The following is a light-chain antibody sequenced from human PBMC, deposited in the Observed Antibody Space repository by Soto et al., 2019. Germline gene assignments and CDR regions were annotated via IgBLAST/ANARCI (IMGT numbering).Light chain of an antibody. V-gene: IGKV3-20*01. CDR2: GAS. J-gene: IGKJ3*01. CDR3: QQYGSSPFT. Sequence: EIVLTQSPGTLSLSPGERATLSCRASQSVSSSYLAWYQHKPGQAPRLLIYGASSRATGIPDRFSGSGSGTDFTLTISRLEPEDFAVYYCQQYGSSPFTFGAGTKVDI. CDR1: QSVSSSY.